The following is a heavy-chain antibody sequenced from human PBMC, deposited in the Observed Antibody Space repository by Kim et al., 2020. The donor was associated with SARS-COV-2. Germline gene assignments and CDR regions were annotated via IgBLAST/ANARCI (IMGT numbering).Heavy chain of an antibody. J-gene: IGHJ4*02. CDR2: IKYDGSKK. CDR1: GFIFSNYA. Sequence: GGSLRLSCAASGFIFSNYAMHWVRQAPGKGLEWLGLIKYDGSKKYYADSVRGRFTVSRDNSKSTLYLQMNNLRPEDSALYYCASPQGNWGQGTRVTVSS. V-gene: IGHV3-30*04. CDR3: ASPQGN.